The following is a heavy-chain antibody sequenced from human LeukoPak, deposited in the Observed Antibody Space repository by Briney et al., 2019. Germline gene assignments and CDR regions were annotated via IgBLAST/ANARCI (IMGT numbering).Heavy chain of an antibody. CDR3: ARRLYDILTGYPYYFDY. CDR1: GGTFSSYA. J-gene: IGHJ4*02. Sequence: SVKVSCKASGGTFSSYAISWVRQAPGQGLEWMGGIIPIFGTANYAQKFQGRVTITVDESTSTAYMELSSLRSEDTAVYYCARRLYDILTGYPYYFDYWGQGTLVTVSS. V-gene: IGHV1-69*01. CDR2: IIPIFGTA. D-gene: IGHD3-9*01.